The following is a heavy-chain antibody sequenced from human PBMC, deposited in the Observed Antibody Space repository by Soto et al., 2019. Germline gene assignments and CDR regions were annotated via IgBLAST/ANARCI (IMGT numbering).Heavy chain of an antibody. Sequence: QVQLQESGPGLVKPSETLSLTCTVSGGSISSYYWSWIRQPPGKGLEWIGYFYHRGSTNYNPSLKSRVTISVDTTKNHFSLKLSSVTAADTAVYYWARSGDPGNFDYWGQGTLVTVSS. CDR1: GGSISSYY. J-gene: IGHJ4*02. V-gene: IGHV4-59*01. CDR2: FYHRGST. CDR3: ARSGDPGNFDY. D-gene: IGHD4-17*01.